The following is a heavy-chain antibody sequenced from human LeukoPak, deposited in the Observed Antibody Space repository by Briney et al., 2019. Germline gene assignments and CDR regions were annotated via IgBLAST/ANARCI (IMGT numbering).Heavy chain of an antibody. J-gene: IGHJ6*02. Sequence: PGGSLRLSCAASGFTFSNAWMSWVRQAPGKGLEWVGRIESKTDGGTTDYAAPVKGRFTISRDDSKNTLYLQMNSLKTEDTAVYYCTTDYDSLYYYYYGMDVWGQGTTVTVSS. D-gene: IGHD3-3*01. CDR1: GFTFSNAW. CDR2: IESKTDGGTT. V-gene: IGHV3-15*04. CDR3: TTDYDSLYYYYYGMDV.